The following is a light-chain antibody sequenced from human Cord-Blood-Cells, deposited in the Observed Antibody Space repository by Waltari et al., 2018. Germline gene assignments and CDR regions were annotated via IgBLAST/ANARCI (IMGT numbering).Light chain of an antibody. CDR3: CSYAGSYTLV. CDR2: DVS. V-gene: IGLV2-11*01. Sequence: QSALTQPRSVSGSPGQSVTISCTGTSSDVGGYNYVSWYQHHPGKAPNLMIYDVSKRPSGVPDRFSGSKSGNTASLTISGLQAEYEADYYCCSYAGSYTLVFGGGTKLTVL. CDR1: SSDVGGYNY. J-gene: IGLJ2*01.